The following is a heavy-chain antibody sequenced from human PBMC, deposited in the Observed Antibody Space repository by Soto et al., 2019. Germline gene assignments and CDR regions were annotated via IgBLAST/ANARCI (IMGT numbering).Heavy chain of an antibody. J-gene: IGHJ4*02. Sequence: PGGSLRLSCAASGFTFSSYSMNWVRQAPGKGLEWVSSISSSSSTIYYADSVKGRFTISRDNAKNSLYLQMNSLRDEDTAVYYCARYCISTSCYDDIDYWGQGTLVTLSS. D-gene: IGHD2-2*01. CDR3: ARYCISTSCYDDIDY. CDR1: GFTFSSYS. CDR2: ISSSSSTI. V-gene: IGHV3-48*02.